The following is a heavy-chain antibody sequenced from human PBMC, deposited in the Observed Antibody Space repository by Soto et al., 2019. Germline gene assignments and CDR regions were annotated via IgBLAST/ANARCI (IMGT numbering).Heavy chain of an antibody. V-gene: IGHV5-51*01. CDR1: GYSFSSEW. CDR2: IYPGDSDT. J-gene: IGHJ4*02. CDR3: ARLKGGVGHPVFDY. Sequence: PGESLKISCRGSGYSFSSEWIGWVRQMPGKGLEWMGIIYPGDSDTKYSPSFEAQVTMSVDKSIDTAYLHWSSLEASDTAMYYCARLKGGVGHPVFDYWGPGTLVIVSS.